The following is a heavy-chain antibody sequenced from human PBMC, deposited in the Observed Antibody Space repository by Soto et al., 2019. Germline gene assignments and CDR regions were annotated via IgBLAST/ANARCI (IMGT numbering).Heavy chain of an antibody. J-gene: IGHJ5*02. D-gene: IGHD2-21*01. CDR1: GGSISNSSYL. Sequence: SETLSLTCTVSGGSISNSSYLWGWIRQPPGKGLQWIGSVSYSGSTYYNPSLKSRVTISVDTSKTQSSLRLSSVTAADTAVYYCSRRPGLISSLNWFAPWGQGTLVTVSS. V-gene: IGHV4-39*01. CDR2: VSYSGST. CDR3: SRRPGLISSLNWFAP.